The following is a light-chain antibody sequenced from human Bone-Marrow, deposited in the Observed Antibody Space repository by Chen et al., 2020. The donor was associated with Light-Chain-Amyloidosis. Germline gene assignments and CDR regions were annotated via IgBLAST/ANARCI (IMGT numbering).Light chain of an antibody. CDR2: RDT. Sequence: SYELTQPPSVSVSPGQTARITCSGDDLPTKYAYWYQQKPGQAPVLVIHRDTERPSGISERFSGSRSGTTATWTISGVQAEDEADYHCQSADSSGTDEVIFGRGTKLTVL. J-gene: IGLJ2*01. V-gene: IGLV3-25*03. CDR3: QSADSSGTDEVI. CDR1: DLPTKY.